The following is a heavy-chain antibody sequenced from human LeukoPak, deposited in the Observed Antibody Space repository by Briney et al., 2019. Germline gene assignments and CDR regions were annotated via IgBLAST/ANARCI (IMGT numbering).Heavy chain of an antibody. V-gene: IGHV3-21*01. D-gene: IGHD6-25*01. CDR2: ISSSSSYI. CDR1: GFTFSSYS. CDR3: AKTGFDSSGHDAFDI. Sequence: PGGSLRLSCAASGFTFSSYSMNWVRQAPGKGLEWVSSISSSSSYIYYADSVKGRFTISRDSAKNSLHLQMNSLRAEDTAVYYCAKTGFDSSGHDAFDIWGQGTMVTVSS. J-gene: IGHJ3*02.